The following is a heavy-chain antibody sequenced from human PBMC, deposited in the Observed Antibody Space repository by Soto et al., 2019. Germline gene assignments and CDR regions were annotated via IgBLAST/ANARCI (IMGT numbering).Heavy chain of an antibody. CDR1: GFTFSNAW. V-gene: IGHV3-15*01. J-gene: IGHJ6*02. CDR3: TTDGYYDFWSGYYSTSYYHYGMDV. Sequence: PGGSLRLSCAASGFTFSNAWMSWVRQAPGKGLEWVGRIKSKTDGGTTDYAAPVKGRFTISRDDSKNTLYLQMNSLKTEDTAVYYCTTDGYYDFWSGYYSTSYYHYGMDVWGQGTTVTVSS. D-gene: IGHD3-3*01. CDR2: IKSKTDGGTT.